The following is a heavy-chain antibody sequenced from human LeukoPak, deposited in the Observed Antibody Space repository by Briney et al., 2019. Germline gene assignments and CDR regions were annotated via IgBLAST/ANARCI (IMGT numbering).Heavy chain of an antibody. V-gene: IGHV3-7*01. CDR3: ARDPYSLITMVRGVVPHYFDY. D-gene: IGHD3-10*01. CDR1: GFTFSSYW. CDR2: IKQDGSEK. J-gene: IGHJ4*02. Sequence: GGSLRLSCAASGFTFSSYWMSWVRQAPGKGLEWVANIKQDGSEKYYVDSVKGRFTISRDNARTSLYLQMNSLRAEDTALYYCARDPYSLITMVRGVVPHYFDYWGQGTLVTVSS.